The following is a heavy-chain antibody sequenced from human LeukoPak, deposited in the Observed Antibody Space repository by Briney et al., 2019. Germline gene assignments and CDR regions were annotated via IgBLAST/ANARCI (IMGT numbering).Heavy chain of an antibody. J-gene: IGHJ5*02. CDR2: ISAYNGNT. V-gene: IGHV1-18*01. D-gene: IGHD2-2*01. Sequence: GASVKVSCKASGYTFTSYGISWVRQAPGQGLEWTGWISAYNGNTNYAQKLQGRVTMTTDTSTSTTYMELRSLRSDDTAVYYCARPMIRDVVVPTATWFDPWGQGTLVTVSS. CDR3: ARPMIRDVVVPTATWFDP. CDR1: GYTFTSYG.